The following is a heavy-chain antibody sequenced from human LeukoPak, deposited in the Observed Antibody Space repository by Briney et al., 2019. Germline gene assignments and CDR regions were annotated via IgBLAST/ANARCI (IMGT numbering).Heavy chain of an antibody. J-gene: IGHJ5*02. Sequence: SETLSLTCTVSGGSISSYYWSWIRQPPGKGLEWIGYIYYSGSTDYNPSLKSRVTISVDTSKNQFSLKLSSVTADDTAVYYCARGPKRNWFDPWGQGTLVTVSS. CDR2: IYYSGST. CDR3: ARGPKRNWFDP. V-gene: IGHV4-59*01. CDR1: GGSISSYY.